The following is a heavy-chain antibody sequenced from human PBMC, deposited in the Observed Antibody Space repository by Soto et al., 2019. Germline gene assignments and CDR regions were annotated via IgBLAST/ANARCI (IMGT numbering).Heavy chain of an antibody. V-gene: IGHV4-59*01. J-gene: IGHJ4*02. Sequence: QVQLQESGPGLVKPSETLSLTCTVSGGSISSYYWSWIRQPPGKGLEWIGYIYYSGSTNYNPSLRGRVTISVDTSKNQFSLKLSSVTAADTAVYYCARVGSRSWYGYNYWGQGTLVTVSS. CDR3: ARVGSRSWYGYNY. D-gene: IGHD6-13*01. CDR1: GGSISSYY. CDR2: IYYSGST.